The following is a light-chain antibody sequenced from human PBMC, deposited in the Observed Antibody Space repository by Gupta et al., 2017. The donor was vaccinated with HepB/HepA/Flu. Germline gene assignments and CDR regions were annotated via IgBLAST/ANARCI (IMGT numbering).Light chain of an antibody. CDR1: QSVSSY. CDR3: QQRSNWPPLT. CDR2: DAS. V-gene: IGKV3-11*01. Sequence: EVVLTQSPATLSLSPGERATLSCRASQSVSSYLAWYQQKPGQAPRLLIYDASNRATGIPARFSGSGYGTDFTLTISSLEPGDIAVYSCQQRSNWPPLTFGGGTKVEIK. J-gene: IGKJ4*01.